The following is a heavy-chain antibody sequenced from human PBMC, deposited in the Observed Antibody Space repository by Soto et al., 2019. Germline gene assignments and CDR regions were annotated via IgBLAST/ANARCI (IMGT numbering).Heavy chain of an antibody. CDR1: GFTFRGYW. Sequence: EVQLVESGGGLVQPGGSLRLSCAASGFTFRGYWMSWVRRAPGKGLEWVATVEEDGSTKYYVDSVTGRFTISRDNAKNPLSRQMTGLAAEDTAVYYCASPASTGTKRPDYWGQGTLVIVSS. CDR2: VEEDGSTK. CDR3: ASPASTGTKRPDY. V-gene: IGHV3-7*01. D-gene: IGHD1-1*01. J-gene: IGHJ4*02.